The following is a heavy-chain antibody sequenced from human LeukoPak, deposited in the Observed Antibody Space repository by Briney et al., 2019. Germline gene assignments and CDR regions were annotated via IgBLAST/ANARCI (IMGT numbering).Heavy chain of an antibody. CDR3: AKDLNYGDLLDY. CDR2: INSDGTST. V-gene: IGHV3-74*01. CDR1: GFTFSTTW. Sequence: GGSLRLSCGASGFTFSTTWMHWVRQAPGKGLVCVSRINSDGTSTVYADSVKGRFTISRDNAKNTVYLQMNSLRAEDTAVYYCAKDLNYGDLLDYWGQGTLVTVSS. D-gene: IGHD4-17*01. J-gene: IGHJ4*02.